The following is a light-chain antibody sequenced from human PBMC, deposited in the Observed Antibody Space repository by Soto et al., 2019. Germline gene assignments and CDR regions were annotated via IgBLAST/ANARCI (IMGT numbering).Light chain of an antibody. CDR1: SSDVGGYAY. Sequence: QSALTQPASVSGSPGQSTTISCTGTSSDVGGYAYVSWYQQYPGKAPKLVISEVSNRPSGVSHRFSGSRSGNTASLTISGLQAEDEADYYCSSYTSSTTPVFGGGTKVTVL. CDR2: EVS. CDR3: SSYTSSTTPV. V-gene: IGLV2-14*01. J-gene: IGLJ3*02.